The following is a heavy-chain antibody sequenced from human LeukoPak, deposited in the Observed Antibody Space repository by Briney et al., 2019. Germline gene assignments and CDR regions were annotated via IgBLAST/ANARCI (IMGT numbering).Heavy chain of an antibody. Sequence: ASVKVSCKASGYTFTSYGISWVRQAPGQGLEWMGWINPNSGGTNYAQKFQGRVTMTRDTSISTAYMELSRLRSDDTAVYYCARVWIHDAYYYMDVWGKGTTVTISS. J-gene: IGHJ6*03. CDR1: GYTFTSYG. CDR2: INPNSGGT. V-gene: IGHV1-2*02. D-gene: IGHD5-18*01. CDR3: ARVWIHDAYYYMDV.